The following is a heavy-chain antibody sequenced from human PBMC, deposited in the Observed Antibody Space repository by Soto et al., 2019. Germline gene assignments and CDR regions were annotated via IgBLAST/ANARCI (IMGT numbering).Heavy chain of an antibody. CDR3: ARGWDYYDTSGSGTNWFDP. V-gene: IGHV4-59*01. CDR2: IYDSGTT. D-gene: IGHD3-22*01. CDR1: GDSISSYY. J-gene: IGHJ5*02. Sequence: ASETLSLTCTVSGDSISSYYWSWIRQPPGKGLEWIGYIYDSGTTNYNPSLKSRVTISVDTSKKQFSLKLSSVTAADTAVYYCARGWDYYDTSGSGTNWFDPWGQGILVTVSS.